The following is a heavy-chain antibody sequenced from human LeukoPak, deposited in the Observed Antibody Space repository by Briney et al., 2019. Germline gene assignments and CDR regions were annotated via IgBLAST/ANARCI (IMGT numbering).Heavy chain of an antibody. CDR3: ARALSGSYYPTHYFDY. Sequence: SETLSLTCTVSGGSISSSSYYWGWIRQPPGKGLEWIGSIYYSGSTYYNPSLKSRVTISVDTSKNQFSLKLSSVTAADTAVYYCARALSGSYYPTHYFDYWGQRTLVTVSS. J-gene: IGHJ4*02. V-gene: IGHV4-39*07. CDR1: GGSISSSSYY. CDR2: IYYSGST. D-gene: IGHD1-26*01.